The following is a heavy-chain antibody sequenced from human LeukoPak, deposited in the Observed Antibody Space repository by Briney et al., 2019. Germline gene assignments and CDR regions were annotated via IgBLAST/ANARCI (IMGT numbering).Heavy chain of an antibody. J-gene: IGHJ6*02. Sequence: PGASLRLSCAASGFTFSSYAMSWVRQAPGKGLEWVSAISGSGGSTYYADSVKGRFTISRDNSKNTLYLQMNSLRAEDTAVYYCAKGYTYYDFWSGLYGVDVWGQGTTVTVSS. V-gene: IGHV3-23*01. CDR2: ISGSGGST. D-gene: IGHD3-3*01. CDR3: AKGYTYYDFWSGLYGVDV. CDR1: GFTFSSYA.